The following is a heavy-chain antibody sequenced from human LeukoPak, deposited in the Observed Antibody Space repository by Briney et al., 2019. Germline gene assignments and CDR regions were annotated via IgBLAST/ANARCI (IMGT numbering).Heavy chain of an antibody. CDR1: GYTITSYG. Sequence: GASVKVSCKASGYTITSYGISWVRQAPGQGLEWRGWISAYNGNTNYAQKLQGRVTMTTDTSTSTAYMELRSLRSDDTAVYCCARDLCSGGSCYFDYWGQGTLVTVSS. V-gene: IGHV1-18*01. D-gene: IGHD2-15*01. J-gene: IGHJ4*02. CDR2: ISAYNGNT. CDR3: ARDLCSGGSCYFDY.